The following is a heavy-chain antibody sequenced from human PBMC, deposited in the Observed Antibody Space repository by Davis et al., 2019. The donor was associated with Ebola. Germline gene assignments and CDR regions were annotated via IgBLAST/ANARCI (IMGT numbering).Heavy chain of an antibody. CDR2: IYYSGST. V-gene: IGHV4-30-4*01. J-gene: IGHJ4*02. D-gene: IGHD5/OR15-5a*01. Sequence: SETLSLTFTVSGGSISSGDYYWSCMRQPPGKGLEWLGYIYYSGSTYYNPSLKSRVTISVDTSKNQFSLKLSSVTAADTAVYYCARGPSTVNFDDWGQGTLVTVSS. CDR1: GGSISSGDYY. CDR3: ARGPSTVNFDD.